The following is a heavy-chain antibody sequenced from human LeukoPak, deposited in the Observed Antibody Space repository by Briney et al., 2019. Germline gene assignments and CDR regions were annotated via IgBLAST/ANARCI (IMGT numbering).Heavy chain of an antibody. D-gene: IGHD6-13*01. J-gene: IGHJ5*02. CDR2: INHSGST. Sequence: KTSETLSLTCAVYGGSFSGYYWSWIRQPPGKGLEWIGEINHSGSTNYNPSLKSRVTISVDTSKNQFSLKLSSVTAADTAVYYCARVGGIAAATSGTLPGFDPWGQGTLVTVSS. CDR3: ARVGGIAAATSGTLPGFDP. CDR1: GGSFSGYY. V-gene: IGHV4-34*01.